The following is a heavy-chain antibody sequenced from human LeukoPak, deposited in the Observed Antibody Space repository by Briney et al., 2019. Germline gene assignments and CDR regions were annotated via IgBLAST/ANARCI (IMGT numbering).Heavy chain of an antibody. V-gene: IGHV3-30-3*01. Sequence: GSLRLSCAASGFTFSSYAMHWVRQAPGKGLEWVAVISYDGSNKYYADSVKGRFTISRDNSKNTLYLQMNSLRAEDTAVYYCARDHRSWSYFDYWGQGTLVTVSP. J-gene: IGHJ4*02. CDR3: ARDHRSWSYFDY. CDR1: GFTFSSYA. CDR2: ISYDGSNK. D-gene: IGHD6-13*01.